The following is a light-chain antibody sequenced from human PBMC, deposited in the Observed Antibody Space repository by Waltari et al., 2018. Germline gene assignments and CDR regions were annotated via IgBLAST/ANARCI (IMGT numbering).Light chain of an antibody. V-gene: IGLV2-14*01. CDR1: DSDVGAYDF. J-gene: IGLJ1*01. CDR3: SSYTTSSAPGV. CDR2: EVR. Sequence: QSALTQPASVSGSPGQSITISCSGTDSDVGAYDFLSWYQQHPGKPPHLIIYEVRKRPSGISNRFVASRSCNTASLTISGLQAEDEADYYCSSYTTSSAPGVFGTGTRVTVL.